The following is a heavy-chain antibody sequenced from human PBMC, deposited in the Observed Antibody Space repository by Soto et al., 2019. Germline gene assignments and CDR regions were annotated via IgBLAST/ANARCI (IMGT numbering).Heavy chain of an antibody. CDR2: ISGSGGST. D-gene: IGHD2-2*02. CDR1: GFTFSSYA. CDR3: AKVKGYCSSTSCYNDYYYYYYMDV. Sequence: EVQLLESGGGLVQPGGSLRLSCAASGFTFSSYAMSWVRQAPGKGLEWVSAISGSGGSTYYADSVKGRFTISRDNSKNTLYLQINSLRAEDTAVYYCAKVKGYCSSTSCYNDYYYYYYMDVWGKGTTVTVSS. J-gene: IGHJ6*03. V-gene: IGHV3-23*01.